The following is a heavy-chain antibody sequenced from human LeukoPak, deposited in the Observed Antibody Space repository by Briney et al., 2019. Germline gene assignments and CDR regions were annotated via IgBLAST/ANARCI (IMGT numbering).Heavy chain of an antibody. J-gene: IGHJ4*02. D-gene: IGHD3-10*01. CDR1: GFTFSSYA. V-gene: IGHV3-23*01. CDR2: ISGSGGST. CDR3: AKPSGPLWFEELLQDY. Sequence: GGSLRLSCAASGFTFSSYAMSWVRQAPGKGLEWVSAISGSGGSTYYADSVKGRFTISRDNSKNTLYLQMNSLRAEDTAVYYCAKPSGPLWFEELLQDYWGQGTLVTVSS.